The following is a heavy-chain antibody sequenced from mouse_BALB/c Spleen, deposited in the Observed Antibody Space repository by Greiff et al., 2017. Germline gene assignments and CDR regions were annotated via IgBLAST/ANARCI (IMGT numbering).Heavy chain of an antibody. CDR2: VNPNNGGT. Sequence: EVQLQQSGPELVKPGASVKISCKASGYSFTGYYMHWVKQSHGKSLEWIGRVNPNNGGTSYNQKFKGKAILTVDKSSSTAYMELRSLTSEDSAVYYCARWLLGAMDYWGQGTSVTVSS. V-gene: IGHV1-26*01. CDR3: ARWLLGAMDY. D-gene: IGHD2-3*01. J-gene: IGHJ4*01. CDR1: GYSFTGYY.